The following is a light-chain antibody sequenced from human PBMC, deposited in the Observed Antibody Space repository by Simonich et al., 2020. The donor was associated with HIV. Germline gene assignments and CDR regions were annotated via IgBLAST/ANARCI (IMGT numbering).Light chain of an antibody. V-gene: IGLV2-14*01. CDR1: SSDVGGHNY. Sequence: QSALTQPASVSGSPGQSITISCTGTSSDVGGHNYVSWYHQHPGTAPTLMIYDVKKRPSGVSNRFSGSKSGNTASLTISGLQAEDEADYYCSSYTSSSTYVFGTGTKVTVV. CDR2: DVK. CDR3: SSYTSSSTYV. J-gene: IGLJ1*01.